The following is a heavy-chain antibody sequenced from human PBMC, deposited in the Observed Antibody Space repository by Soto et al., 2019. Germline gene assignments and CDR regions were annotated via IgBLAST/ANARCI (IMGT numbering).Heavy chain of an antibody. V-gene: IGHV3-30*18. J-gene: IGHJ4*02. CDR2: ISYDGNTN. D-gene: IGHD5-18*01. CDR1: GFAFSSYG. CDR3: AKSGQATVIWGYGDS. Sequence: VQLVESGGGVVQPGGSLRLSCAASGFAFSSYGIHWVRQAPGKGLEWVALISYDGNTNYYADSVKGRFTISRDNSKNTLYLQMDSLRPEDTAVYYCAKSGQATVIWGYGDSWGQGTLVTVSS.